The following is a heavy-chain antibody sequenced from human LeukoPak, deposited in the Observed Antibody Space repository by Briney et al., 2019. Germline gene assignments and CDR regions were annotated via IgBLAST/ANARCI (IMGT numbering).Heavy chain of an antibody. D-gene: IGHD1-26*01. CDR1: GYSFTSYW. J-gene: IGHJ4*02. V-gene: IGHV5-51*01. CDR3: ARRTVSGSGSSFPYYFDY. Sequence: GESLKISCKGSGYSFTSYWIGWVRQMPGKGLEWMGIIYPGDSDTRYSPSFQGQVTISADKSISTAYLQWSSLKASDTAMYYCARRTVSGSGSSFPYYFDYWGQGTLVTVSS. CDR2: IYPGDSDT.